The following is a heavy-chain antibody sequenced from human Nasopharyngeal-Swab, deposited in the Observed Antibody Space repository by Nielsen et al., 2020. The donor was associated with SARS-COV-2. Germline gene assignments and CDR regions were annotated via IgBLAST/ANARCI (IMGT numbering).Heavy chain of an antibody. J-gene: IGHJ4*02. D-gene: IGHD3-22*01. Sequence: GGSLRLSCVASGFIFSSYGMHWVRQAPGKGLEWVAVIWDDGYSADSVKGRFTISRDNSKNTLYLQMNSLRAEDTAVYFCARDLRGYDNSAYQGLGYWGQGTLVTVSS. CDR1: GFIFSSYG. CDR3: ARDLRGYDNSAYQGLGY. CDR2: IWDDG. V-gene: IGHV3-33*01.